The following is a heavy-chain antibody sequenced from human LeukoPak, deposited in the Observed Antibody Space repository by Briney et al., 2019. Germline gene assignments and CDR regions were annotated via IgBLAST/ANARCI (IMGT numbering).Heavy chain of an antibody. V-gene: IGHV1-8*01. CDR2: MNPNSGNT. Sequence: ASVKVSCKASGYTFTSYDINWVRQATGQGLEWMGWMNPNSGNTGYAQEFQGRVTMTRNTSISTAYMELSSLRSEDTAVYYCARCSTSCQSGFDPWGQGTLVTVSS. D-gene: IGHD2-2*01. CDR3: ARCSTSCQSGFDP. J-gene: IGHJ5*02. CDR1: GYTFTSYD.